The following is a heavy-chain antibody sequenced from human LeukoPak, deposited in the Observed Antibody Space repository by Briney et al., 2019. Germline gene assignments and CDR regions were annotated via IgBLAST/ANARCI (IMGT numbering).Heavy chain of an antibody. CDR3: ARIDNWNYYYMDV. V-gene: IGHV1-69*13. D-gene: IGHD1-20*01. J-gene: IGHJ6*03. CDR1: GGTFSSYA. Sequence: SVKVSCKASGGTFSSYAISWARQAPGQGLEWMGGIIPIFGTANYAQKFQGRVTITADESTSTAYMELSSLRSEDTAVYYCARIDNWNYYYMDVWGKGTTVTVSS. CDR2: IIPIFGTA.